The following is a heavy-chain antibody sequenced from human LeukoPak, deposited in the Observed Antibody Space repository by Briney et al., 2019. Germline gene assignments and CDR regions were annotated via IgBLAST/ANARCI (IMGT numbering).Heavy chain of an antibody. V-gene: IGHV4-39*01. CDR2: IYYSGST. CDR1: GGSFSGYY. D-gene: IGHD4-17*01. Sequence: PSETLSLTCAVYGGSFSGYYWGWIRQPPGKGLEWIGSIYYSGSTYYNPSLKSRVTISVDTSKNQFSLKLSSVTAADTAVYYCARHDYGDYNDAFDIWGQGTMVTVSS. CDR3: ARHDYGDYNDAFDI. J-gene: IGHJ3*02.